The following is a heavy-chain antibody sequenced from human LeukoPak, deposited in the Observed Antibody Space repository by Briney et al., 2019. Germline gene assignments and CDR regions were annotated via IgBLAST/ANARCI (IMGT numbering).Heavy chain of an antibody. CDR2: IIPIFGTA. V-gene: IGHV1-69*05. CDR1: GGTFSSYA. J-gene: IGHJ6*03. D-gene: IGHD5-12*01. CDR3: AREIFGDIVATTYYYYYYMDV. Sequence: ASVKVSCKASGGTFSSYAIGWVRQAPGQGLEWMGRIIPIFGTANYAQKFQGRVTITTDESTSTAYMELSSLRSEDTAVYYCAREIFGDIVATTYYYYYYMDVWGKGTTVTVSS.